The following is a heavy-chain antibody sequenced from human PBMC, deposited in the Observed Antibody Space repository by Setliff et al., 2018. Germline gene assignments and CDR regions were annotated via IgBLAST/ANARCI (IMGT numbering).Heavy chain of an antibody. D-gene: IGHD3-22*01. CDR3: ARELNYYNDSSGYFHPD. CDR1: GYTFTSYA. J-gene: IGHJ4*02. CDR2: INAGNGNT. Sequence: ASVKVSCKASGYTFTSYAMHWVRQAPGQRLEWMGWINAGNGNTKYSQKFQGRVTITADKSTSTAYMELSSLRSEDTAVYYCARELNYYNDSSGYFHPDWGQGTLVTVSS. V-gene: IGHV1-3*01.